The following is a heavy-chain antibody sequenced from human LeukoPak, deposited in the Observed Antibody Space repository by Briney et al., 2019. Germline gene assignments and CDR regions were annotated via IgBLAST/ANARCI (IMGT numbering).Heavy chain of an antibody. V-gene: IGHV3-48*03. CDR1: GFSFSVYE. Sequence: PGGSLRLSCAASGFSFSVYEMQWVRQAQGKGLEWISDISSSGATIYYADSVKGRFTISRDNAKNSLYLQMNSLRAEDTAVYYCATLTVATSFDYWGQGTLVTVSS. D-gene: IGHD5-12*01. J-gene: IGHJ4*02. CDR2: ISSSGATI. CDR3: ATLTVATSFDY.